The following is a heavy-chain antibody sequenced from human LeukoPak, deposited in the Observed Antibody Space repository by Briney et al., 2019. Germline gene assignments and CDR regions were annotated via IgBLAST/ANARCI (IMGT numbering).Heavy chain of an antibody. CDR3: AGHKWATVTTSVDY. D-gene: IGHD4-17*01. Sequence: GGSLRLSCADSGFTFSSYAMSWVRQAPGKGLEWVSAISGSGGSTYYADSVKGRFTISRDNSKNTLYLQMNSLRAEDTAVYYCAGHKWATVTTSVDYWGQETLVTVSS. J-gene: IGHJ4*02. V-gene: IGHV3-23*01. CDR1: GFTFSSYA. CDR2: ISGSGGST.